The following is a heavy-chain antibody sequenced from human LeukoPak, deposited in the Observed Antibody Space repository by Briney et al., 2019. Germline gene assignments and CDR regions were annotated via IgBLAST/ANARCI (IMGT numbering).Heavy chain of an antibody. CDR3: ARQYYDSSGYPDY. Sequence: SETLSLTCTGSGGSISSSSYYWGWIRQPPGKGLEWIGSIYYSGSTYYNPSLKSRVTISVDTSKNQFSLKLSSVTAADTAVYYCARQYYDSSGYPDYWGQGTLVTVSS. V-gene: IGHV4-39*01. CDR1: GGSISSSSYY. J-gene: IGHJ4*02. CDR2: IYYSGST. D-gene: IGHD3-22*01.